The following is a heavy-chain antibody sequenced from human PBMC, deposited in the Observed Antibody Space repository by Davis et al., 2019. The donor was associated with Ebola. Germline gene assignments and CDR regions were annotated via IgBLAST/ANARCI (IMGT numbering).Heavy chain of an antibody. D-gene: IGHD2-15*01. V-gene: IGHV3-33*06. CDR2: IWYDGSNK. CDR3: AKDADCSGGSCYSNGMDV. Sequence: GESLKISCAASGFTFSSYAMHWVRQAPGKGLEWVAVIWYDGSNKYYADSVKGRFTISRDNSKNTLYLQMNSLRAEETAVYYCAKDADCSGGSCYSNGMDVWGQGTTVTVSS. CDR1: GFTFSSYA. J-gene: IGHJ6*02.